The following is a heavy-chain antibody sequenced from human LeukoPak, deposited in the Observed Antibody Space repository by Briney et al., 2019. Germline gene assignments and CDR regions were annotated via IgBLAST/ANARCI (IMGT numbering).Heavy chain of an antibody. Sequence: PSGTLSLTCAVYGGSFSGYYWSWIRQPPGKGLEWIGEINHSGSTNYNPSLKSRVTISVDTSKNQFSLKLSSVTAADTAVYYCARGTWWPRPNWFDPWGQGTLVTVSS. D-gene: IGHD5-12*01. CDR3: ARGTWWPRPNWFDP. J-gene: IGHJ5*02. CDR2: INHSGST. V-gene: IGHV4-34*01. CDR1: GGSFSGYY.